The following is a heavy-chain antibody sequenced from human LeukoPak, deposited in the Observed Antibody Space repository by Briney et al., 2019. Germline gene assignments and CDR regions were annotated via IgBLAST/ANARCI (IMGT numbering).Heavy chain of an antibody. D-gene: IGHD6-19*01. J-gene: IGHJ6*02. V-gene: IGHV3-23*01. CDR2: ISGSGGST. Sequence: GGSLRLSCAASGFTFSSYAMSWVRQAPGKGPEWVSAISGSGGSTYYADSVKGRFTISRDNSKNTLYLQMNSLRAEDTAVYYCAKDCSSGWYYYGMDVWGQGTTVTVSS. CDR3: AKDCSSGWYYYGMDV. CDR1: GFTFSSYA.